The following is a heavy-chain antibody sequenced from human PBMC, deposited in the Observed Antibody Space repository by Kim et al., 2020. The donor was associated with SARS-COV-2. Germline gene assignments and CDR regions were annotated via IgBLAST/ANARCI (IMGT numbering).Heavy chain of an antibody. D-gene: IGHD6-19*01. CDR2: IWYDGSNK. J-gene: IGHJ6*02. CDR3: ARDASGWYIYYYYYGMDV. Sequence: GGSLRLSCAASGFTFSSYGMHWVRQAPGKGLEWVAVIWYDGSNKYYADSVKGRFTISRDNSKNTLYLQMNSLRAEDTAVYYCARDASGWYIYYYYYGMDVWGQGTTVTVSS. V-gene: IGHV3-33*01. CDR1: GFTFSSYG.